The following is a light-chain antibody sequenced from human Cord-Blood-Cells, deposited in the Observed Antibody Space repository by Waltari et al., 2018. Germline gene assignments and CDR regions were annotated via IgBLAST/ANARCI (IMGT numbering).Light chain of an antibody. Sequence: QSALTQPRSVSGSPGQSVTISCTGTSSDVGGYNYVSWYQQHPGKAPKLIIYYVSKRPLGVPDRFSGSKSGNTASLTISGLQAEDEAYYYCCSYAGSYTGVFGTGTKVTVL. CDR3: CSYAGSYTGV. CDR1: SSDVGGYNY. V-gene: IGLV2-11*01. J-gene: IGLJ1*01. CDR2: YVS.